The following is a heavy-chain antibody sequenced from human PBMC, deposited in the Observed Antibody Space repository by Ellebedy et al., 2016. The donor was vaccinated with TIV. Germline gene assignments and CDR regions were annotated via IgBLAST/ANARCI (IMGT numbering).Heavy chain of an antibody. Sequence: MPSETLSLTCTVSGGSISGYYWSWIRQPAGKGLEWIGRIYFTGSANYNPSLTSRVTMSVDTSKNQFSLKLTSVTAADTAVYYCARDTWDSSGISGWFDPWGQGIPVTVSS. CDR3: ARDTWDSSGISGWFDP. D-gene: IGHD3-22*01. CDR2: IYFTGSA. CDR1: GGSISGYY. V-gene: IGHV4-4*07. J-gene: IGHJ5*02.